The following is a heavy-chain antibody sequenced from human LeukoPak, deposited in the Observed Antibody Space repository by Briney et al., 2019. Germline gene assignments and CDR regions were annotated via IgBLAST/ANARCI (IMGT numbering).Heavy chain of an antibody. J-gene: IGHJ6*02. V-gene: IGHV4-30-2*01. Sequence: SETLSLTCAVSGGSISSGGYSWSWIRQPPGKGLEWIGYIYHSGSTYYNPSLKSRVTISVDRSKNQFSLKLSSVTAADTAVYYCARAPYYCDSSGYYYVHYYYGMDVWGQGTTVTVSS. CDR2: IYHSGST. D-gene: IGHD3-22*01. CDR3: ARAPYYCDSSGYYYVHYYYGMDV. CDR1: GGSISSGGYS.